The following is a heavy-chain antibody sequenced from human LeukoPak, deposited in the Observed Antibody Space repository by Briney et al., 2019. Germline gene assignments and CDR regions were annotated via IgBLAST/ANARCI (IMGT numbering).Heavy chain of an antibody. V-gene: IGHV3-11*01. Sequence: GGSLRLSCAASGFTFSDYYMSWIRQAPGKELEWVSYISSSGSTIYYADSVKGRFTISRDNAKNSLYLQMNSLRAEDTAVYYCARDYYYDSSGYTGLDYWGQGTLVTVSS. CDR1: GFTFSDYY. J-gene: IGHJ4*02. CDR3: ARDYYYDSSGYTGLDY. CDR2: ISSSGSTI. D-gene: IGHD3-22*01.